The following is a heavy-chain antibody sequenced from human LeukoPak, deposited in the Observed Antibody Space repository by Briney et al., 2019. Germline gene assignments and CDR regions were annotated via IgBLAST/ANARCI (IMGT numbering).Heavy chain of an antibody. CDR2: IYYSGST. J-gene: IGHJ4*02. CDR3: ARDRTVVKGVDY. Sequence: SETLSLTCAVYGGSFSGYYWSWIRQPPGKGLEWIGSIYYSGSTYYNPSLKSRVTISVDTSKNQFSLKLSSVTAADTAVYYCARDRTVVKGVDYWGQGTLVTVSS. CDR1: GGSFSGYY. V-gene: IGHV4-34*01. D-gene: IGHD4-23*01.